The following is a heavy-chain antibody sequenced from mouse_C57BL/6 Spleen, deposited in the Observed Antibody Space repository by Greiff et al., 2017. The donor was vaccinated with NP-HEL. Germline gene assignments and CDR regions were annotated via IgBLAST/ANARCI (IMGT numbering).Heavy chain of an antibody. CDR3: ARAPFAY. CDR2: IYHRSGNT. V-gene: IGHV1-81*01. Sequence: QVQLQQSGAELARPGASVKLSCKASGYTFTSYGISWVKQRTGQGLEWIGEIYHRSGNTYYNEKFKGKATLTADKSSSTAYMELRSLTSEDSAVYFCARAPFAYWGQGTLVTVSA. CDR1: GYTFTSYG. J-gene: IGHJ3*01.